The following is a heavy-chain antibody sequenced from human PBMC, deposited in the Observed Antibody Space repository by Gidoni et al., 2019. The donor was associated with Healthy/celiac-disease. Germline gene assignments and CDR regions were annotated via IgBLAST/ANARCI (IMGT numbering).Heavy chain of an antibody. CDR2: INHSGST. V-gene: IGHV4-34*01. CDR1: GGSFRGYY. CDR3: SLTAMASDY. J-gene: IGHJ4*02. Sequence: QVQLQQWGAGLLKTSETLSLTCAVYGGSFRGYYWSWIRQPPGKGMEWIGDINHSGSTNYNPSLKSRVTISVDTSKNQFSLKLSSVTAADTAVYYCSLTAMASDYWGQGTLVTVSS. D-gene: IGHD5-18*01.